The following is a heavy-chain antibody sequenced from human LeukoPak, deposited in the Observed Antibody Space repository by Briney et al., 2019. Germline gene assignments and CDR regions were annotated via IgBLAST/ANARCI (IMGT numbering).Heavy chain of an antibody. V-gene: IGHV4-59*01. CDR1: GGSSISYF. D-gene: IGHD3-22*01. Sequence: PSETLSLTRTVSGGSSISYFRSWIRQPPGKGLEWIGNIYYSGSASYNPSLRSRVTMSTDTSKNQFFLKLSSVTAADTAVYYCARVNNPYYYDSSGYFDYWGQGTLVTVSS. J-gene: IGHJ4*02. CDR2: IYYSGSA. CDR3: ARVNNPYYYDSSGYFDY.